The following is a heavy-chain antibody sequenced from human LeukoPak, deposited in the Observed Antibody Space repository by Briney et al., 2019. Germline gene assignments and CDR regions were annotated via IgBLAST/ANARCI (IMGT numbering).Heavy chain of an antibody. CDR2: IYYSGST. D-gene: IGHD4-17*01. CDR3: ARSAYGDFNFDY. Sequence: SETLSLTCTVSGDSISSYYWSWIRQPPGKGLEWIGYIYYSGSTKYNPSLKSRVTISVDTSKNQFSLKLSSVTAADTAVYYCARSAYGDFNFDYWGQGTLVTVSS. J-gene: IGHJ4*02. V-gene: IGHV4-59*01. CDR1: GDSISSYY.